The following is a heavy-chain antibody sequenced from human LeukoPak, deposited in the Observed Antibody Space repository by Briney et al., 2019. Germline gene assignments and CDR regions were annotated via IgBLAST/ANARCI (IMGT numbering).Heavy chain of an antibody. Sequence: PSETLSLTRTVSHYSISSGFYWGWIRQSPGRGLEWIGPIDHTDTTYYNPSLKSRVTISVGPYKRQFSLNVNSLTAADTAIYYSARLSYGYDPYYFDCWGQGTLVTVAS. CDR2: IDHTDTT. CDR1: HYSISSGFY. J-gene: IGHJ4*02. CDR3: ARLSYGYDPYYFDC. V-gene: IGHV4-38-2*02. D-gene: IGHD5-12*01.